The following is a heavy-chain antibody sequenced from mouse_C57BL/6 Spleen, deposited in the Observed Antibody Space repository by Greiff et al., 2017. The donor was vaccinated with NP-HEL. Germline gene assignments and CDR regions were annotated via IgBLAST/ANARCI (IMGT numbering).Heavy chain of an antibody. V-gene: IGHV1-69*01. CDR1: GYTFTSYW. Sequence: QVQLQQPGAELVMPGASVKLSCKASGYTFTSYWMHWVKQRPGQGLEWIGEIDPSDSYTTYHQTFKGQSTLTVDKSSRTAYIQLSSLTAEDPAGYYCARDQDGNNLDHWGQGTTPTGSS. CDR2: IDPSDSYT. D-gene: IGHD2-1*01. J-gene: IGHJ2*01. CDR3: ARDQDGNNLDH.